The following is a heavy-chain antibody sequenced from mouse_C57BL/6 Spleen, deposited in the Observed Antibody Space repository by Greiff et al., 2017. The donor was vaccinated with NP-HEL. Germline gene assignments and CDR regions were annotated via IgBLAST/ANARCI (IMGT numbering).Heavy chain of an antibody. CDR2: INPSTGGT. V-gene: IGHV1-42*01. CDR1: GYSFTGYY. Sequence: VQLQQSGPELVKPGASVKISCKASGYSFTGYYMNWVKQSPEKSLEWIGEINPSTGGTTYNQKFKAKATLTVDKSSSTAYMQLKSLTSEDSAVYYCAREGYYGSSYSFDYWGQGTTLTVSS. CDR3: AREGYYGSSYSFDY. D-gene: IGHD1-1*01. J-gene: IGHJ2*01.